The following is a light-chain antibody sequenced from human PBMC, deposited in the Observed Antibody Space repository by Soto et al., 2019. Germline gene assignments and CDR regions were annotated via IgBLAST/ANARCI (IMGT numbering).Light chain of an antibody. J-gene: IGKJ1*01. CDR2: GAS. Sequence: EIVLTQSPGTLSLSPGERATLSCRASQSVTSNYLAWYQQKPGQAPRLLIYGASSRATGIPDRISGSGSGTDFTLTINRPASEDFAVYYCQQYGNSPWTFGRGTKVEIK. V-gene: IGKV3-20*01. CDR3: QQYGNSPWT. CDR1: QSVTSNY.